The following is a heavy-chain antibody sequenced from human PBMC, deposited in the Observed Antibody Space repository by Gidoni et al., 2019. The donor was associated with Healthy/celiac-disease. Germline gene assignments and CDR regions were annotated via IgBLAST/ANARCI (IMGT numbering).Heavy chain of an antibody. D-gene: IGHD6-19*01. Sequence: QVQLVQSGAEVKKPGASVKVSCQASGCTFTSYGNSWVRQAPGQGLEWMGWIRAYNGNTNYAQKLQGRVTMTTDTSTSTAYMELRSLRSDDTAVYYCARGLGGGYIAVEEDYWGQGTLVTVSS. CDR1: GCTFTSYG. CDR3: ARGLGGGYIAVEEDY. CDR2: IRAYNGNT. J-gene: IGHJ4*02. V-gene: IGHV1-18*01.